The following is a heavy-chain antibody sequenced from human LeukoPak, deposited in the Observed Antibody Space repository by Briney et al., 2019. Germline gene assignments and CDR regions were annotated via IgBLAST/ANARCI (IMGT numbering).Heavy chain of an antibody. V-gene: IGHV1-8*01. Sequence: ASVKVSCKASGYTFTSYDINWVRQATGQGLEWMGWMNPNSGNTGYAQKFQGRVTMTRNTSISTAYMELSSLRSEDTAVYYCARGAPGYCSSTSCYKYYYYYGMDVWGQGTTVTVSS. J-gene: IGHJ6*02. CDR1: GYTFTSYD. CDR2: MNPNSGNT. D-gene: IGHD2-2*03. CDR3: ARGAPGYCSSTSCYKYYYYYGMDV.